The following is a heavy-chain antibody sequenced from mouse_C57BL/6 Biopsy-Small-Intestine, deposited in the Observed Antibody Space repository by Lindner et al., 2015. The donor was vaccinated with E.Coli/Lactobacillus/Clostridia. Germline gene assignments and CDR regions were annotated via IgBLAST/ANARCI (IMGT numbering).Heavy chain of an antibody. J-gene: IGHJ3*01. CDR3: ARSDYGSSLWFAY. V-gene: IGHV1-72*01. D-gene: IGHD1-1*01. CDR2: IDPDSGVT. Sequence: VQLQESGAELVKPGASVKLSCKASGYTFSSYWIHWVKQRPGRGLEWIGRIDPDSGVTYFNEKFKIRATLTVDKPSSTAYMQLSSLTSEDSAFYYCARSDYGSSLWFAYWGQGTLVTVSA. CDR1: GYTFSSYW.